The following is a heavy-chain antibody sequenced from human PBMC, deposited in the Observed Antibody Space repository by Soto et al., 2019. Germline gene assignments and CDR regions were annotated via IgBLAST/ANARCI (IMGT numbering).Heavy chain of an antibody. J-gene: IGHJ4*02. CDR3: ARLYGAGSTRRVRIDY. Sequence: GGSLRLSCAASGFTFYDYGMSWVRQAPGKGLEWVSGINWNGGSTGYADSVKGRFTISRDNVKNSLYLQMNSLRAEDTALYYCARLYGAGSTRRVRIDYWGQGTLVTVSS. CDR2: INWNGGST. V-gene: IGHV3-20*04. D-gene: IGHD3-10*01. CDR1: GFTFYDYG.